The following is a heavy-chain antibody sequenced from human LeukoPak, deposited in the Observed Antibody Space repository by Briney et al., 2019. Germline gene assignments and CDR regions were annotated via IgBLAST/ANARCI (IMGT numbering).Heavy chain of an antibody. J-gene: IGHJ4*02. CDR3: AREGGYCTNGVCGVDY. CDR1: GFTFSSYW. D-gene: IGHD2-8*01. V-gene: IGHV3-7*01. Sequence: GGSLRLSCAASGFTFSSYWMSWVRQAPGKGLEWVANIKQDGSEKYYVDSVKGRFTISRDNAENSLYLQMNSLRAEDTAVYYCAREGGYCTNGVCGVDYWGQGTLVTVSS. CDR2: IKQDGSEK.